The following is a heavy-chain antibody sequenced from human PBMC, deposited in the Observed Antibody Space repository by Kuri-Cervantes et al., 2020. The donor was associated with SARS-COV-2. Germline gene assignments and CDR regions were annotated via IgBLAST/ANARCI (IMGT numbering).Heavy chain of an antibody. V-gene: IGHV4-61*09. D-gene: IGHD6-6*01. CDR1: GVSVTGGTYY. J-gene: IGHJ6*03. CDR2: LDTSGST. Sequence: SETLSLTCAVSGVSVTGGTYYWAWIRQPAGKGLEWIGHLDTSGSTTYDPSLKSRVTISVDTSKNQFSLKLSSVTAADTAVYYCARGRTVLIAARLRYYYYMDVWGKGTTVTVSS. CDR3: ARGRTVLIAARLRYYYYMDV.